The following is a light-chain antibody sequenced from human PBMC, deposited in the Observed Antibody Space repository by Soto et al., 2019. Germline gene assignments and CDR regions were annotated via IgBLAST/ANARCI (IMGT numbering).Light chain of an antibody. J-gene: IGKJ2*01. CDR1: QSVSSD. Sequence: ETVMTQSPATQSVSPGDGATLSCRASQSVSSDLAWYQKKPGQAPRLLIYGASSRATGIPARFSGSGSGTQFTLTISSLQSEDFAIYYCHQYNNWPYTFGQGTELEIK. V-gene: IGKV3-15*01. CDR2: GAS. CDR3: HQYNNWPYT.